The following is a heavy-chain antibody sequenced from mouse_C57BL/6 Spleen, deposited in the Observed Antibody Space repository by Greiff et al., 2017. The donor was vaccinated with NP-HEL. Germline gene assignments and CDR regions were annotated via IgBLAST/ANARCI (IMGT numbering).Heavy chain of an antibody. CDR2: IDPSDSYT. CDR3: ARSGRANWDYFDY. J-gene: IGHJ2*01. Sequence: QVQLQQPGAELVMPGASVKLSCKASGYTFTSYWMHWVKQRPGQGLEWIGEIDPSDSYTNYNQKFKGKSTLTVDKSSSTAYMQLSSLTSEDSAVYYCARSGRANWDYFDYWGQGTTLTVSS. D-gene: IGHD4-1*01. CDR1: GYTFTSYW. V-gene: IGHV1-69*01.